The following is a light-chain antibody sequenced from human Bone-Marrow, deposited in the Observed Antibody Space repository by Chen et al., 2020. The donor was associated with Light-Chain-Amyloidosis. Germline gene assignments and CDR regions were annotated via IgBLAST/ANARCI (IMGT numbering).Light chain of an antibody. CDR2: DDR. CDR3: QVWDRSSDRPG. V-gene: IGLV3-21*02. J-gene: IGLJ3*02. Sequence: SYVLTQPSSVSVAPGQTATIACGGNNIGSTSVHWYQQTPGQAPLLVVKDDRDRPSGSPGRLSGSNAGNTATLTISRVEAGDEADYYCQVWDRSSDRPGFGGGTKLTVL. CDR1: NIGSTS.